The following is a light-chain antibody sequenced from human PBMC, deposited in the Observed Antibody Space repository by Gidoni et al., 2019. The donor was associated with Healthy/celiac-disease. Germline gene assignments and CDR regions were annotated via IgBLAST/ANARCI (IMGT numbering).Light chain of an antibody. J-gene: IGKJ5*01. CDR2: DAS. CDR3: QQRSNWPQPIT. Sequence: EIVLTQSPATLSLSPGERATLSCRASQSVSSYLAWYQQKPGQAPRLLIYDASNRATGIPARFSGSGSGTDFTLTISSLEPEDFAVYYCQQRSNWPQPITFXQXTRLEIK. V-gene: IGKV3-11*01. CDR1: QSVSSY.